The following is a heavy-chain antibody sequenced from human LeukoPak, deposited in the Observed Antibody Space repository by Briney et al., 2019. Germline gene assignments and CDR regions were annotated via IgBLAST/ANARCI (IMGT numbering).Heavy chain of an antibody. V-gene: IGHV4-59*01. D-gene: IGHD4-17*01. CDR1: GGSISSYY. J-gene: IGHJ2*01. CDR2: IYYSGST. Sequence: IPSETLSLTCTVSGGSISSYYWSWIRQPPGKGLEWIGYIYYSGSTNYNPSLKSRVTISVDTSKNQFSLKLSSVTAADTAVYYCASRTSSTVTSYWYFDLWGRGTLVTVSS. CDR3: ASRTSSTVTSYWYFDL.